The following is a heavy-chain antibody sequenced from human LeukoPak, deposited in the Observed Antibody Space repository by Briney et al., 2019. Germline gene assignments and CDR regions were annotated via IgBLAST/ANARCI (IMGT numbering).Heavy chain of an antibody. J-gene: IGHJ6*04. CDR1: GFTFSDYY. V-gene: IGHV3-11*06. CDR2: ISSSSSYT. D-gene: IGHD4-17*01. CDR3: ARASTTVTPYYCYGMDV. Sequence: GGSLRLSCAASGFTFSDYYMSWIRQAPGKGLEWVSYISSSSSYTNYADSVKGRFTISRGNAKNSLYLQMNSLRAEDTAVYYCARASTTVTPYYCYGMDVWGKGTTVTVSS.